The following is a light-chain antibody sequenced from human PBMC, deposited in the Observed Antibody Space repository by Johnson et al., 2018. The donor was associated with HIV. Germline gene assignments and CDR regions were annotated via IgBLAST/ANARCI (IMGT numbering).Light chain of an antibody. CDR3: GTWESRLSAV. V-gene: IGLV1-51*01. CDR2: DNN. J-gene: IGLJ1*01. Sequence: QAVLTQPPSVSAAPGQKVTISCSGSSSNIGNNYVSWYQQLPGTAPKLLIYDNNKRPSGIPGRFSGSKSGTPATLGIPGLPTGDEADYYCGTWESRLSAVFGTGTKVTVL. CDR1: SSNIGNNY.